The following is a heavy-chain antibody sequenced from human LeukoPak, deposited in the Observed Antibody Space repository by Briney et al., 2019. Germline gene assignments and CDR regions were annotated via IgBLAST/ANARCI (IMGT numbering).Heavy chain of an antibody. V-gene: IGHV3-30*02. CDR1: GFTFRDFG. CDR3: VKGGSSSHKCFDP. D-gene: IGHD6-13*01. J-gene: IGHJ5*02. Sequence: PGGSLRLSCAASGFTFRDFGMHWVRQAPGKGLEWVAFIRNDGSNDYYPDSVKGRFTISRDNSRTTLYLQMHSLRIEDTAGYYWVKGGSSSHKCFDPWGQGTLVTVSS. CDR2: IRNDGSND.